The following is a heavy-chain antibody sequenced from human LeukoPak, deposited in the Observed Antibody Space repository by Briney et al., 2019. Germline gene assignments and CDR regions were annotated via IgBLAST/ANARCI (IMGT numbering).Heavy chain of an antibody. CDR3: ATETNGRHYDY. Sequence: PGGSLRLSCTTSGLTFSTSGFNWVRQAPGKGLEWVASIGPTGFDRYHADSIKGRFTIPRDNAHNFLYLQMDSLSAEDTAVYYCATETNGRHYDYWGQGTLLTVSS. V-gene: IGHV3-21*06. J-gene: IGHJ4*02. D-gene: IGHD1-14*01. CDR1: GLTFSTSG. CDR2: IGPTGFDR.